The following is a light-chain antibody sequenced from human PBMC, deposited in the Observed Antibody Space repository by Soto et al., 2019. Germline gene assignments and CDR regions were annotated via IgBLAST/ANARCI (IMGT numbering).Light chain of an antibody. CDR3: QQYNSYSRT. CDR2: DAS. Sequence: DIQMTQSPSTLSASVGDRVTITCRASQSISSWLAWYQQKPWKAPKLLIYDASSLESGVPSRFSGSGSATEFTLTISSLQPDDFATYYCQQYNSYSRTFGQGTKVEIK. V-gene: IGKV1-5*01. CDR1: QSISSW. J-gene: IGKJ1*01.